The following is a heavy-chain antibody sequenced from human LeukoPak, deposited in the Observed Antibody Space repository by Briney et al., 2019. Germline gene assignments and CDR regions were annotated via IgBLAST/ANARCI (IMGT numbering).Heavy chain of an antibody. CDR2: IKQDGSEK. J-gene: IGHJ4*02. CDR3: AYLGLSSDWNDVPGPQIDH. V-gene: IGHV3-7*03. D-gene: IGHD1-1*01. Sequence: GGSLRLSCATSGFTFGSHYMTWVRQAPGKGLEWVANIKQDGSEKNYVDSVKGRFTISRDDSNTVYLQMSRLRVDDTAVYYCAYLGLSSDWNDVPGPQIDHWGQGALVSVST. CDR1: GFTFGSHY.